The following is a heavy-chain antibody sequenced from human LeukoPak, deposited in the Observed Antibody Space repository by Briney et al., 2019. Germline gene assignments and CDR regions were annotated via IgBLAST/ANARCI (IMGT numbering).Heavy chain of an antibody. D-gene: IGHD3-10*01. CDR2: ISAYNGNT. CDR1: GYTFTNYG. CDR3: GRSFGNYYGSGTPPLYFDY. V-gene: IGHV1-18*01. J-gene: IGHJ4*02. Sequence: VASVKVSCKHSGYTFTNYGIIWVRQAPGQGLEWLGWISAYNGNTNYPQKFQARVTMTTDTSTSIAYMELRSLRYDDTAVYFCGRSFGNYYGSGTPPLYFDYWGQGTLVTVSS.